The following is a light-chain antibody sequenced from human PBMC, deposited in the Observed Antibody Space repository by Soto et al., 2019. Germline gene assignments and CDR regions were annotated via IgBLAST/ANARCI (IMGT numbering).Light chain of an antibody. V-gene: IGKV1-17*01. CDR1: QGVSSD. J-gene: IGKJ4*01. CDR3: LQHNSSPLT. CDR2: AAS. Sequence: DMQMTHPPASLSASVGDRVTITSGASQGVSSDLGWYQQKPGQAPKRLIYAASSMQTGVPSRFSGSGSGTEFTLTISRLEPEDFAAYYCLQHNSSPLTFGGGTKVDIK.